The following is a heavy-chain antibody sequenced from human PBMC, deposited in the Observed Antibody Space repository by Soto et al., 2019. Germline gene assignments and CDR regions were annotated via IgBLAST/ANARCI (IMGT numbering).Heavy chain of an antibody. D-gene: IGHD1-26*01. CDR1: GFTFSDYA. CDR2: TPPSGTGS. CDR3: AKDFPYSGNYQDFDY. J-gene: IGHJ4*02. Sequence: VGSQILSCAASGFTFSDYAMTWVRQAPGKGLEWVSATPPSGTGSYYADSVKGRFTISRDNSKNTLYLHMNSLRVADTAVYYCAKDFPYSGNYQDFDYWGQGTLVTVSS. V-gene: IGHV3-23*01.